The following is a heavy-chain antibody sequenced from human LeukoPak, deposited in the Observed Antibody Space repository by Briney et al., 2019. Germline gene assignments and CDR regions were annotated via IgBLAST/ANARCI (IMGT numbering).Heavy chain of an antibody. CDR1: GYTFSDYG. V-gene: IGHV1-18*01. CDR2: TNVHNGNI. J-gene: IGHJ5*02. D-gene: IGHD3-9*01. Sequence: ASVKVSCTASGYTFSDYGITWVRQAPGQGLEWMGWTNVHNGNINYAQKFQGRISMTTDTSTTTAFMELRSLRSDDTAVYYCARGIEGYDVLTGYYPWGQGTLVTVSS. CDR3: ARGIEGYDVLTGYYP.